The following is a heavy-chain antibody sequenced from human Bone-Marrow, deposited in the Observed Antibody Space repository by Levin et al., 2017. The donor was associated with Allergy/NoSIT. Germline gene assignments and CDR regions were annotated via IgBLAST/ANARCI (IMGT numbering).Heavy chain of an antibody. CDR3: ARDVGTGSPGIDY. CDR2: ISAYSGNT. D-gene: IGHD6-19*01. V-gene: IGHV1-18*01. CDR1: GYTFSNYG. J-gene: IGHJ4*02. Sequence: ASVKVSCKPSGYTFSNYGLSWVRQAPGQGLEWMGWISAYSGNTKFAQKLQGRVTMTTDTSTSTAYMELRSLRADDTAVYYCARDVGTGSPGIDYWGQGTQVTVSS.